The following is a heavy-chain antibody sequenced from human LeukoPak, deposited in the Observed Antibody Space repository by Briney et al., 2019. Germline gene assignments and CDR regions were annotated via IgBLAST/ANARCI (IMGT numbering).Heavy chain of an antibody. J-gene: IGHJ4*02. CDR2: ISGSGGST. D-gene: IGHD3-22*01. CDR1: GFTFSSYA. CDR3: AKDGVVITKGIPYYFDY. V-gene: IGHV3-23*01. Sequence: GGSLRLSCAASGFTFSSYAMSWVRQAPGKGLEWVSAISGSGGSTYYADSAKGRFTISRDNSKNTLYLQMNSLRAEDTAVYYCAKDGVVITKGIPYYFDYWGQGTLVTVSS.